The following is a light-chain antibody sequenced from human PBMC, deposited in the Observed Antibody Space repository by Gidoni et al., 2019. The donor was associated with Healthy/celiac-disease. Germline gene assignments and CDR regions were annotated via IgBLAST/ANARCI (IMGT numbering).Light chain of an antibody. Sequence: DIVMTQSPDSLAVSLVERATLNCNSSQSVLYSSNNKNYLAWYQQKPGQPPKLLIYWASTRESGVPDRFSGSGSGTDFTLTISSLQAEDVAVYYCQQYYSTPRTFGQGTKVEIK. CDR1: QSVLYSSNNKNY. CDR3: QQYYSTPRT. V-gene: IGKV4-1*01. J-gene: IGKJ1*01. CDR2: WAS.